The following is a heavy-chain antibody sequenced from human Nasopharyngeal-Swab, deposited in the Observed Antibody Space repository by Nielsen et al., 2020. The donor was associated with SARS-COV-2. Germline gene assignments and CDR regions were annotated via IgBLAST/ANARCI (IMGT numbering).Heavy chain of an antibody. CDR1: GYTFTGYY. V-gene: IGHV1-2*06. Sequence: ASVKVSCKASGYTFTGYYIHWVRQAPGQGLEWMGRINADSGGTNYAQKFQGRVTMTRDTSTSTTYLELSGLGSDDTAMFYGASARGENYDASGPGAHWGQGTLVTVSS. CDR2: INADSGGT. CDR3: ASARGENYDASGPGAH. J-gene: IGHJ4*02. D-gene: IGHD3-22*01.